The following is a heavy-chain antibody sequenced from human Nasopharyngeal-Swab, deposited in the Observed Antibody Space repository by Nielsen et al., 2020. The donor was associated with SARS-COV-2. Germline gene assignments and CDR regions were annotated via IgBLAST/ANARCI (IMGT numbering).Heavy chain of an antibody. Sequence: GESLKISCAGSGFTFRSYEMNWVRQAPGKGLGWVDNIPGLVITVHYADSVKGRFTISRDNAKSSLSLQMNDLRGEDTAMYYCARVKRTLKSYYYMDVWGKGTTVIVSS. D-gene: IGHD1/OR15-1a*01. CDR3: ARVKRTLKSYYYMDV. CDR2: IPGLVITV. V-gene: IGHV3-48*03. CDR1: GFTFRSYE. J-gene: IGHJ6*03.